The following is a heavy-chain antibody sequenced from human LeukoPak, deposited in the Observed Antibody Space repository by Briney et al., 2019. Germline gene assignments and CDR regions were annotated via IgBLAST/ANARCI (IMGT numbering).Heavy chain of an antibody. V-gene: IGHV1-2*02. D-gene: IGHD2-2*01. Sequence: ASVKVSCKASGYTFTSYGISWVRQAPGQGLEWMGWINPNSGGTNYAKKFQGRVTMTRDTSISIVYMELSRLKFDDTAMYYCARGGIVPGATADAFEIWGQGTTVTVSS. CDR2: INPNSGGT. J-gene: IGHJ3*02. CDR1: GYTFTSYG. CDR3: ARGGIVPGATADAFEI.